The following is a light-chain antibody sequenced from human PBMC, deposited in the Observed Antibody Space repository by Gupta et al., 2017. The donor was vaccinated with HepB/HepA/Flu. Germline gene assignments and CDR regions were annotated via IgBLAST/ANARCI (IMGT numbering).Light chain of an antibody. V-gene: IGKV1D-12*01. CDR3: QQAHSFPRT. CDR1: QGINNW. CDR2: AAS. Sequence: DIQMTQSQSSVSASVGDRVTITCRASQGINNWLAWYQEKPGKAPKLLINAASSLQSGVPSRFSGSGSGTDFTLTISSLQPEDFATYSCQQAHSFPRTFGQGTRLEIK. J-gene: IGKJ5*01.